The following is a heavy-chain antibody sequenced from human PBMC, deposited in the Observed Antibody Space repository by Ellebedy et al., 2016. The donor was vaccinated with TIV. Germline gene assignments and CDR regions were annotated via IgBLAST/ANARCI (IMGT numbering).Heavy chain of an antibody. CDR1: GYTFTSYY. CDR3: ARDRGGVGATNGFDY. CDR2: INPSGGST. V-gene: IGHV1-46*04. J-gene: IGHJ4*02. Sequence: AASEKVSCKASGYTFTSYYMHWVRQAPGQGLEWMGIINPSGGSTSYAQKLQGRVTMTRDTSTSTVYMELSSLRSEDTAVYYCARDRGGVGATNGFDYWGQGTLVTVSS. D-gene: IGHD1-26*01.